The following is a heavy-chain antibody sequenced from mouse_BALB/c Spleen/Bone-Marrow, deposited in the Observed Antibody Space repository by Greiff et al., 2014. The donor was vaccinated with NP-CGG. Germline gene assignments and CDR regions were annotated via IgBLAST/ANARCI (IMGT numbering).Heavy chain of an antibody. CDR3: ARFPMDY. CDR1: GFTFTDYY. CDR2: IRNKAYGYTT. Sequence: EVQLVESGGGLVQPGGSLRPSCTTSGFTFTDYYMSWVRQPPGKALEWLAFIRNKAYGYTTKYSASVRGRFTISRDNSQSILYLQMNTLRAEDSATYYCARFPMDYWGQGTSVTVSS. J-gene: IGHJ4*01. V-gene: IGHV7-3*02.